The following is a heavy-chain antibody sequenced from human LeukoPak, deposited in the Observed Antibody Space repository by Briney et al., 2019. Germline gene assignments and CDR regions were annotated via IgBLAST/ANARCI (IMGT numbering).Heavy chain of an antibody. CDR1: GYTFTGYY. D-gene: IGHD6-6*01. CDR3: ARESIAARRDPGPKKYNWFDP. J-gene: IGHJ5*02. V-gene: IGHV1-2*02. Sequence: GASVKVSCKASGYTFTGYYMHWVRQAPGQGLEWMGWINPNSGGTNYAQKFQGRVTMTRDTSISTAYMELSRLRSDDTAVYYCARESIAARRDPGPKKYNWFDPWGQGTLVTVSS. CDR2: INPNSGGT.